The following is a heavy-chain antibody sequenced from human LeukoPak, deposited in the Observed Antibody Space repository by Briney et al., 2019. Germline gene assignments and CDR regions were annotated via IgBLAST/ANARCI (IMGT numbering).Heavy chain of an antibody. CDR2: IDHSGST. J-gene: IGHJ5*02. CDR1: GGSFSGYY. D-gene: IGHD3-22*01. CDR3: ARFVTYYYDSSGNFRGVLFFDP. V-gene: IGHV4-34*01. Sequence: SETLSLTCAVYGGSFSGYYWSWIRQPPGKGLEWRGEIDHSGSTNYNPSLKSRVTISVDTSKNQISLKLSSVTAADTAVYYCARFVTYYYDSSGNFRGVLFFDPWGQGTLVTVSS.